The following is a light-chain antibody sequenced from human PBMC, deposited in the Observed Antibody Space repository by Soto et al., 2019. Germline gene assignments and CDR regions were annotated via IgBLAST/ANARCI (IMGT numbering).Light chain of an antibody. CDR2: DVT. CDR3: CSYGGSFPYV. Sequence: QSVLTHPPSVSGSPGQSVTISCTGTSSDVGGYDYVSWYQQRPGKAPKLLIYDVTKRPSGVPDRFSGSKSGNTASLTISGLQAEDEADFYCCSYGGSFPYVFGTGTKVTVL. J-gene: IGLJ1*01. V-gene: IGLV2-11*01. CDR1: SSDVGGYDY.